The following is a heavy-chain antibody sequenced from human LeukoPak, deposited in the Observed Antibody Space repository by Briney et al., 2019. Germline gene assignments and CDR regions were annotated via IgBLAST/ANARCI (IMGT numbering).Heavy chain of an antibody. CDR2: INPSDGSA. D-gene: IGHD3-22*01. CDR3: ARDRGKVVIATYWYFDL. CDR1: GYTFTSNY. J-gene: IGHJ2*01. Sequence: ASVKVSCKASGYTFTSNYMHWVRQAPGQGLEWMGIINPSDGSASSAQKFQGRVTMTRDTSTSTVYMELSSLRSEDTAVYYCARDRGKVVIATYWYFDLWGRGTLVTVSS. V-gene: IGHV1-46*01.